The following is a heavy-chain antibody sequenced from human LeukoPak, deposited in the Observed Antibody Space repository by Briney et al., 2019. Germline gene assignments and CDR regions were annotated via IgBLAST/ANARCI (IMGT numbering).Heavy chain of an antibody. CDR3: VRDLNSAARSFFDY. D-gene: IGHD6-6*01. Sequence: GASVKVSCKASGYTFISFGFSWVRRAPGQGPEWMGWISGYTGNTNYAQRFQGRVTMTTDTSTSTAYMELRTLRSDDTAVYYCVRDLNSAARSFFDYWGPGTLVTVSS. CDR1: GYTFISFG. V-gene: IGHV1-18*01. CDR2: ISGYTGNT. J-gene: IGHJ4*02.